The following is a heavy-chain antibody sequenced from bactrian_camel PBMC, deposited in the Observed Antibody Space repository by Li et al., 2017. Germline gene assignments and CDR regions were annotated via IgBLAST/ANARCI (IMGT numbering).Heavy chain of an antibody. CDR3: AEGRGSRGEHCYSLNY. Sequence: HVQLVESGGGLVQTGGSLRLSCAASGYTYNRNCMAWFRQAPRKEREGVARIATGSGNTYYADSVKGRFTISQDSARNTVYLQMNNLQPEDTATYYCAEGRGSRGEHCYSLNYWAQGTQVTVS. J-gene: IGHJ4*01. CDR1: GYTYNRNC. D-gene: IGHD6*01. V-gene: IGHV3S1*01. CDR2: IATGSGNT.